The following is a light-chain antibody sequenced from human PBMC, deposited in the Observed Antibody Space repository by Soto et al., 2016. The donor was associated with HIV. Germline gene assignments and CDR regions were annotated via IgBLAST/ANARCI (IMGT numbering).Light chain of an antibody. CDR3: QQYDDYPYT. Sequence: DIQMTQSPSTLSASVGDRVTITCRASQNINSWLAWYQQKPGKAPKLLIYRASNLETGVPSRFSGSGSGTEFTLTISSLQPEDFATYYCQQYDDYPYTFGQGTKLEIK. V-gene: IGKV1-5*03. J-gene: IGKJ2*01. CDR1: QNINSW. CDR2: RAS.